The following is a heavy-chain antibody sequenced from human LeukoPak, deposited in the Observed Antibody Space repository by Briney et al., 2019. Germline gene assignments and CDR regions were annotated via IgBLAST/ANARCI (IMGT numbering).Heavy chain of an antibody. CDR2: ISYDGSNK. Sequence: PGGSLRLSCAASGFTFSSYSMNWVRQAPGKGLEWVAVISYDGSNKYYADSVKGRFTISRDNSKNTLYLQMNSLRAEDTAVYYCARVGSDYYDSSGIRYFDYWGQGTLVTVSS. J-gene: IGHJ4*02. V-gene: IGHV3-30*03. CDR3: ARVGSDYYDSSGIRYFDY. CDR1: GFTFSSYS. D-gene: IGHD3-22*01.